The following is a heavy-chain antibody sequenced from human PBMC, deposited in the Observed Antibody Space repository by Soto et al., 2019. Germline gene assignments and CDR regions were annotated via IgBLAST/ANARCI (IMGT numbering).Heavy chain of an antibody. CDR3: ARDSTTVVTRRDAFDI. V-gene: IGHV3-30-3*01. CDR2: ISYDGSNK. J-gene: IGHJ3*02. Sequence: QVQLVESGGGVVQPGRSLRLSCAASGFTFSSYAMHWVRQAPGKGLEWVAVISYDGSNKYYADSVKGRFTISRDNSKNTLYLQMNSLRAEDTAVYYCARDSTTVVTRRDAFDIWGQGTMVTVSS. CDR1: GFTFSSYA. D-gene: IGHD4-17*01.